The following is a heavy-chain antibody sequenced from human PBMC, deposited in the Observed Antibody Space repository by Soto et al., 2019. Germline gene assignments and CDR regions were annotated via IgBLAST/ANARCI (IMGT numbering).Heavy chain of an antibody. Sequence: ASVKVSCKASGYTFTSYDINWVRQATGQGLERMGWMNPNSGNTGYAQKFQGRVTMTRNTSISTAYMELSSLRSEDTAVYYCARGIFGVVIDPTRAQGTLVTVSS. D-gene: IGHD3-3*02. CDR1: GYTFTSYD. J-gene: IGHJ1*01. CDR2: MNPNSGNT. CDR3: ARGIFGVVIDPT. V-gene: IGHV1-8*01.